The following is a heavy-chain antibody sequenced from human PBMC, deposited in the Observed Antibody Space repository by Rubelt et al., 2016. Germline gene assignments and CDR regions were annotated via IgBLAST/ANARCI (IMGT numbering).Heavy chain of an antibody. CDR1: GFTFDASG. CDR2: IQYDGKKK. J-gene: IGHJ4*02. D-gene: IGHD2-21*01. V-gene: IGHV3-33*05. CDR3: ARGSYYFDY. Sequence: CAGSGFTFDASGMHWVRQAPGKALEWVAFIQYDGKKKFYSDSVKGRFTISRDNSKNTLYLQMNSLRDEDTAVYYCARGSYYFDYWGQGTLVTVSS.